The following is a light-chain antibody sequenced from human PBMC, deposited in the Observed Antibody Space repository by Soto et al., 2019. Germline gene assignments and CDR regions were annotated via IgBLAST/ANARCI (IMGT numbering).Light chain of an antibody. V-gene: IGKV1-9*01. Sequence: DIQLTQSPSFLSASVGDRVTIACRASKGISSYLAWYQQKPGKAPKLLIYAASTLQSGVPSRFSGSGSGTEFTLTISSLQPEDFATYYSQQLNSYPITFGQGTRLEIK. CDR1: KGISSY. CDR2: AAS. J-gene: IGKJ5*01. CDR3: QQLNSYPIT.